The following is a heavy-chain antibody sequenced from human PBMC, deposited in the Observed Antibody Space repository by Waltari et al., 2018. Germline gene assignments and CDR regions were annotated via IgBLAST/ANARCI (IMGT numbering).Heavy chain of an antibody. CDR1: GGSISSTTYY. V-gene: IGHV4-39*07. J-gene: IGHJ4*02. Sequence: QLQLQESGPRLVRPSETLSLTCTVSGGSISSTTYYWAWIRQTPGKGLEWIGYIHYSGNTYYTPSLGSRFTISVDTSKNQFSLNLRSVTAADTAVYYCARRVVTTGGVDYWGQGTLVTVSS. D-gene: IGHD2-21*02. CDR2: IHYSGNT. CDR3: ARRVVTTGGVDY.